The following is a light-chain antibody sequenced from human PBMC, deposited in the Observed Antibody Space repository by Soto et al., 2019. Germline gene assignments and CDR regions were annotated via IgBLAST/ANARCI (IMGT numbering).Light chain of an antibody. Sequence: IVLTQSPGTLSLSPGERATLSCRASQTGSNSYLAWYQHKSGQAPRLLIYGVYTRASGIPDRFSGSGSGTDFTFTISRLEPEDFAVYYCQQYGSSPTFGQGTRLEIK. CDR1: QTGSNSY. J-gene: IGKJ5*01. CDR2: GVY. V-gene: IGKV3-20*01. CDR3: QQYGSSPT.